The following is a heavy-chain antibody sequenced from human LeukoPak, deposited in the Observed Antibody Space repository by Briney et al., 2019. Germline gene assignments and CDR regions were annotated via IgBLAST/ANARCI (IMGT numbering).Heavy chain of an antibody. D-gene: IGHD4-23*01. V-gene: IGHV3-21*01. J-gene: IGHJ4*02. Sequence: KAGGSLRLSCAASGFTFSSYAMSWVHQAPGKGLEWVSAISSNSTYIYYADSVRGRLTISRDNAKNSLYLQMNSLRAEDTAVYYCTRDLDYGDNSGYFDYWGQGTLVTVSS. CDR2: ISSNSTYI. CDR1: GFTFSSYA. CDR3: TRDLDYGDNSGYFDY.